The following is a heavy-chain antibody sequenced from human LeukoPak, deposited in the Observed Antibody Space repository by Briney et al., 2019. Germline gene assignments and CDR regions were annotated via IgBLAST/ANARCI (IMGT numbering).Heavy chain of an antibody. Sequence: SETLSLTCTVSGGSITTYDWSWSWVRQPPGKGLEWIGYMSYSGSTSYNPSLESRVTITVDTSENQFSLKLSSVTAADTAVYYCAREGSMTARPFVSIDYWGQGTLVTVSA. V-gene: IGHV4-59*01. CDR2: MSYSGST. J-gene: IGHJ4*02. CDR1: GGSITTYD. CDR3: AREGSMTARPFVSIDY. D-gene: IGHD6-6*01.